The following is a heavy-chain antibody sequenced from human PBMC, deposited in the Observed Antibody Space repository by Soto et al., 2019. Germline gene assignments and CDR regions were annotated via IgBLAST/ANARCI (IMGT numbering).Heavy chain of an antibody. CDR1: GGSISSGDYY. CDR3: ARDLGYSNLHYYYYYGMDV. CDR2: IYYSGST. J-gene: IGHJ6*02. Sequence: SETLSLTCTVSGGSISSGDYYWSWIRQPPGKGLEWIGYIYYSGSTYYNPSFKSRVTISVDTSKNQFSLKLSSVTAADTAVYYCARDLGYSNLHYYYYYGMDVWGQGTTVTVSS. D-gene: IGHD6-13*01. V-gene: IGHV4-30-4*01.